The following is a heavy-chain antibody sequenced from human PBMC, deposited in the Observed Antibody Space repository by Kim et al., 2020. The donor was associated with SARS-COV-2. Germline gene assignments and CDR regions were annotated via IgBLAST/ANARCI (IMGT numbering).Heavy chain of an antibody. CDR2: ISAYNGNT. V-gene: IGHV1-18*01. D-gene: IGHD2-2*01. Sequence: ASVKVSCKASGYTFTSYGISWVRQAPGQGLEWMGWISAYNGNTNYAQKLQGRVTMTTDTSTSTAYMELRSLRSDDTAVYYCARDSIVVVPAAMSDYYGMDVWGQGTTVTVSS. J-gene: IGHJ6*02. CDR1: GYTFTSYG. CDR3: ARDSIVVVPAAMSDYYGMDV.